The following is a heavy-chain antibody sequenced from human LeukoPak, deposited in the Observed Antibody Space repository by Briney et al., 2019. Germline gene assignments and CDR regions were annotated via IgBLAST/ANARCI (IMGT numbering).Heavy chain of an antibody. CDR3: ARHDLRGGNFFDY. Sequence: SETLSLTRTVSGGSISSYYWSWIRQPPGKGLEWIGYIYYSGSTNYNPSLKSRVTISVDTSKNQFSLKLSSVTAADTAVYYCARHDLRGGNFFDYWGQGTLVTVSS. CDR2: IYYSGST. D-gene: IGHD4-23*01. J-gene: IGHJ4*02. CDR1: GGSISSYY. V-gene: IGHV4-59*08.